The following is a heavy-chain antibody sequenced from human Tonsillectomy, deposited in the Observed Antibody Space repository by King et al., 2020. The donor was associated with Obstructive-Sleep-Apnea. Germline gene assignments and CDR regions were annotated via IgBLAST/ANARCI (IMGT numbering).Heavy chain of an antibody. D-gene: IGHD5-12*01. Sequence: VQLVESGGGVVQPGRSLRLSCAASGFTFSSYGMHWVRQAPGKGLEWVAVIWYDGSNKYYADSVKGRFTISRDNSKNTLYLQMNSLRAEETAVYYCAKAGYSGYDHEFDYWGQGTLVTVSS. CDR2: IWYDGSNK. CDR3: AKAGYSGYDHEFDY. J-gene: IGHJ4*02. V-gene: IGHV3-33*06. CDR1: GFTFSSYG.